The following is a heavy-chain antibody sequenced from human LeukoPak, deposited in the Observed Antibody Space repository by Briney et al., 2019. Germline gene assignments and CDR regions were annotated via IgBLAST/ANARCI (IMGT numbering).Heavy chain of an antibody. D-gene: IGHD2-2*01. V-gene: IGHV4-39*01. CDR3: ARLTEIVVVPAADY. CDR1: GGSISSSSYH. J-gene: IGHJ4*02. Sequence: SETLSLTCTVSGGSISSSSYHWGWIRQPPGKGLEWIGSIYYSGSTYYNPSLKSRVTVSVDTSKNQFSLKLSSVTAADTAVYYCARLTEIVVVPAADYWGQGTLVTVSS. CDR2: IYYSGST.